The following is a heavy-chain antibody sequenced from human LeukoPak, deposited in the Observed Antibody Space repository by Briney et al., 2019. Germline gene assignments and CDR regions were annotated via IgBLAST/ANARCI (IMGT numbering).Heavy chain of an antibody. CDR2: IYYTGRT. D-gene: IGHD6-19*01. J-gene: IGHJ4*02. CDR3: ARLYGGWYFPDRHDF. V-gene: IGHV4-39*01. CDR1: SGXINSSSYY. Sequence: PSETLSLTCTVSSGXINSSSYYWGWIRQPPGKGLEWIGSIYYTGRTYYNPALKSRVTISVDASKNQFSLQLSSMPAADTAVYYCARLYGGWYFPDRHDFWGRGTLVTVSS.